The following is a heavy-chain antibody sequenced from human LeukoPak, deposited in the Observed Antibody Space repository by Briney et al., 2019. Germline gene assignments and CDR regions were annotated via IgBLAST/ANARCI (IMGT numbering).Heavy chain of an antibody. V-gene: IGHV4-59*04. CDR3: ARHGDQGYDFWSGYYPAFDS. J-gene: IGHJ4*02. Sequence: SETLSLTCTVSGGSISGYYWSWIRQPPGKGLEWIGSIYYSGSTYNNPSLKSRVTMSVDTSKNQFSLNLSSVTAADTAVYYCARHGDQGYDFWSGYYPAFDSWGQGTLVTVSS. CDR1: GGSISGYY. D-gene: IGHD3-3*01. CDR2: IYYSGST.